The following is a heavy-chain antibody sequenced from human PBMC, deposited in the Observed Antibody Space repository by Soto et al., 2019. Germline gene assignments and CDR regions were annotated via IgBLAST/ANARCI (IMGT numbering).Heavy chain of an antibody. V-gene: IGHV1-69*01. J-gene: IGHJ5*02. CDR2: IIPIFGTA. CDR1: GGTFSSYA. CDR3: ERGGQGTGGYSYGRA. Sequence: QVQLVQSGAEVQKPGPSVNVSCKASGGTFSSYAISWVRQAPGQGLEWMGGIIPIFGTADDAQKVQGRVTITADESTSTAYMKLRRLRYADTAVYDCERGGQGTGGYSYGRALGQGTLVTVSS. D-gene: IGHD5-18*01.